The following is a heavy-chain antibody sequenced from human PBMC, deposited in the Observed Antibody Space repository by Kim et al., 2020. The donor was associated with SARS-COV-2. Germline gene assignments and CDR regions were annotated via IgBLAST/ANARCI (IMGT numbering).Heavy chain of an antibody. Sequence: GGSLRLSCAASGFTFSTYWMTWVRQAPGKGLEWVASIKEDGSEKNYVDSVEGRFTISRDNAKNSLSLQMNSLRAEDTAVYYCSTGGGLDSAVDYMWVNYHLSYFDSWGQGTLVTVSS. J-gene: IGHJ4*02. CDR1: GFTFSTYW. D-gene: IGHD3-16*02. CDR2: IKEDGSEK. V-gene: IGHV3-7*01. CDR3: STGGGLDSAVDYMWVNYHLSYFDS.